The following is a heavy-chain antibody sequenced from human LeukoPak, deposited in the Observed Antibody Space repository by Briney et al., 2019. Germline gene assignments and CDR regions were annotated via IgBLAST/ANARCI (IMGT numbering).Heavy chain of an antibody. CDR1: GGSISSYY. Sequence: SETLSLTCTVSGGSISSYYWSWIRQPPGKGLEWIGYIYYSGSTNYNPSLKSRVTISVDTSKNQFSLKLSSVAAADTAVYYCARVGPAVTYYYDSSGYYSPAYYFDYWGQGTLVTVSS. J-gene: IGHJ4*02. V-gene: IGHV4-59*08. D-gene: IGHD3-22*01. CDR3: ARVGPAVTYYYDSSGYYSPAYYFDY. CDR2: IYYSGST.